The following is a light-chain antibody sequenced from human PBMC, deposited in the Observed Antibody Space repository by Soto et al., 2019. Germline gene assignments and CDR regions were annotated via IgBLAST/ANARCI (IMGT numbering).Light chain of an antibody. J-gene: IGKJ2*01. V-gene: IGKV3-11*01. CDR3: QQRSNWPPYT. CDR2: DAS. Sequence: EIVLTQSPATLPLSPGERATLSCRASQSVSSYLAWYQQKPGQAPRLLIYDASNRATGIPARFSGSGSGTAFTLTISSLEPEDFEVYYCQQRSNWPPYTFGQGTKLEIK. CDR1: QSVSSY.